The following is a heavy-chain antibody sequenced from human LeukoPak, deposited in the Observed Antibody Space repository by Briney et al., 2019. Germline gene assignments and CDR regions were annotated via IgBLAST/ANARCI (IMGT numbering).Heavy chain of an antibody. Sequence: TSETLSLTCTVSGGSISSYYWSWIRQPAGKGLECIGRIYTSGSTNYNPSLKSRVTMSVDTSKNQFSLKLSSVTAADTAVYYCARVTTELYGRYFDYWGQGTLVTVSS. CDR3: ARVTTELYGRYFDY. V-gene: IGHV4-4*07. CDR2: IYTSGST. CDR1: GGSISSYY. J-gene: IGHJ4*02. D-gene: IGHD1-1*01.